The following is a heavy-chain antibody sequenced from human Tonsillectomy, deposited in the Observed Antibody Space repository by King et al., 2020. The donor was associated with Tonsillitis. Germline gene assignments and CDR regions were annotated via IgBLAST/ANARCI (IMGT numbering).Heavy chain of an antibody. Sequence: QLQESGPGLVRPSQTLSLTCAVSGGSISSGGYSWSWIRQPPGKGLEWIGYIYYSGSTYYNPSLQSRVTISVDTSKNQFSLKLYSVTVADTAVYYCARAYGDYAWFDPWGQGTLVTVSS. CDR2: IYYSGST. D-gene: IGHD4-17*01. CDR1: GGSISSGGYS. CDR3: ARAYGDYAWFDP. J-gene: IGHJ5*02. V-gene: IGHV4-30-4*07.